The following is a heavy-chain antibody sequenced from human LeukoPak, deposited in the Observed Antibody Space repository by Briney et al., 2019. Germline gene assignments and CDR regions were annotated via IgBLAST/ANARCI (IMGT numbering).Heavy chain of an antibody. CDR2: LSGSGDKT. J-gene: IGHJ4*02. CDR3: AKVLSGYYYFDY. V-gene: IGHV3-23*01. Sequence: GGSLRLSCAASGFIFSTYAMSWVRQAPGKGLEWVSALSGSGDKTFYADSVKGRFTISRDNSKNTLYLQMNSLRAEDTAVYYCAKVLSGYYYFDYWGQGTLVTVSS. D-gene: IGHD3-22*01. CDR1: GFIFSTYA.